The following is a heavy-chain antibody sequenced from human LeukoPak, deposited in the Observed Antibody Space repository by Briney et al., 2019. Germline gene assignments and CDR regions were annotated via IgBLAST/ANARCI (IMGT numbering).Heavy chain of an antibody. J-gene: IGHJ4*02. CDR2: INSGGTST. D-gene: IGHD4-17*01. Sequence: GGSLRLSCAASRFTFSNYWMHWVRQAPGKGLVWVSRINSGGTSTTYADSVNGRFTVSRDNAKNTVYLQMHRVRAEDTAVYYCALPLRDGDFYFDCWGQGTLVTVSS. V-gene: IGHV3-74*01. CDR3: ALPLRDGDFYFDC. CDR1: RFTFSNYW.